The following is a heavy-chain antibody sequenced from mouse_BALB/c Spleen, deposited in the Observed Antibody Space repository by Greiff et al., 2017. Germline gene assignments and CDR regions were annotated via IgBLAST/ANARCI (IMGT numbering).Heavy chain of an antibody. D-gene: IGHD1-1*01. Sequence: EVQLVESGGGLVQPGGSLKLSCAASGFTFSSYTMSWVRQTPEKRLEWVAYISNGGGSTYYPDTVKGRFTISRDNAKNTLYLQMSSLKSEDTAMYYCARRDYGSSYSYWGQGTLVTVSA. CDR3: ARRDYGSSYSY. CDR2: ISNGGGST. J-gene: IGHJ3*01. CDR1: GFTFSSYT. V-gene: IGHV5-12-2*01.